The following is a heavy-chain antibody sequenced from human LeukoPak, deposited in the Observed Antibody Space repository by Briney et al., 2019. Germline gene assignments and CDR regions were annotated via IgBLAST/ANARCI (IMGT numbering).Heavy chain of an antibody. CDR1: GFSFSSHA. V-gene: IGHV3-33*01. CDR2: IWYDGSNK. CDR3: PRDTGNHPNNWLDP. D-gene: IGHD1-14*01. J-gene: IGHJ5*02. Sequence: GRSLRLSCAASGFSFSSHAMQWVRQAPGKGLEWVALIWYDGSNKYYADSVQGRFTISRDNSKNTLYLQMNSLRAEDTAVYYCPRDTGNHPNNWLDPWGQGTLVTVSS.